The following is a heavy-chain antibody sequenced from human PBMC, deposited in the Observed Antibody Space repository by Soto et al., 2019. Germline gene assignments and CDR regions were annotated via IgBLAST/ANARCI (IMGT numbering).Heavy chain of an antibody. V-gene: IGHV4-61*01. J-gene: IGHJ4*02. CDR1: GGSVSSGFHY. CDR3: ARRPATAFYYFDY. CDR2: IYYSGST. Sequence: QVQLQESGPGLVKPSETLSLTCTVSGGSVSSGFHYWSWIRQPPGKGLEWIGNIYYSGSTNYNPSLKSRVTISVDTSKNLFSLKLNSVTAADTAVYYCARRPATAFYYFDYWGQGTLVTVSS. D-gene: IGHD2-21*02.